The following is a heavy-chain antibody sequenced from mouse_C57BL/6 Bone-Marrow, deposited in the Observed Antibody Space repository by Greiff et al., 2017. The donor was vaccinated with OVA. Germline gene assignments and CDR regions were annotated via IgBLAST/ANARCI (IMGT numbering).Heavy chain of an antibody. CDR2: IYPRAGST. V-gene: IGHV1-85*01. J-gene: IGHJ1*03. D-gene: IGHD2-5*01. CDR1: GYTFTSYD. CDR3: ARRDYSNWYFDV. Sequence: QVQLQQSGPELVKPGASVTLSCKASGYTFTSYDINWVKQRPGQGLEWIGWIYPRAGSTKYNEKFKGKATLTVDTSSSTAYMELHSLTSEDSAVYFCARRDYSNWYFDVWGTGTTVTVSS.